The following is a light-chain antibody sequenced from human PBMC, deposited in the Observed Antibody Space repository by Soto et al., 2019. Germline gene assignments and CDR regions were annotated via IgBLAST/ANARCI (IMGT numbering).Light chain of an antibody. CDR1: SSNIGAASD. CDR2: GNN. CDR3: QSYDSSLRGWV. V-gene: IGLV1-40*01. Sequence: QSVLTQPPSVSGAPGQKVTISCTRRSSNIGAASDVHWYQHLPGTAPKLLIYGNNTRPSGVPDRFSGSKSGTSASLAITGLQAEDEADYYCQSYDSSLRGWVFGGGTMLTVL. J-gene: IGLJ3*02.